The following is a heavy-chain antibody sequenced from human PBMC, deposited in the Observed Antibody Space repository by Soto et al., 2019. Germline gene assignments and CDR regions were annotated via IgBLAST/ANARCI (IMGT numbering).Heavy chain of an antibody. Sequence: SVKVSCKASGGTFSSYAISWVRQAPGQGLEWMGTIIPMFGTANYAQKFQGRVTITADESTSTVYMELSSLRSEDTAVYYCARGKSRPLKYCSSTSCYLEDYWFDPWGQGTLVTVSS. CDR1: GGTFSSYA. CDR2: IIPMFGTA. V-gene: IGHV1-69*13. J-gene: IGHJ5*02. D-gene: IGHD2-2*01. CDR3: ARGKSRPLKYCSSTSCYLEDYWFDP.